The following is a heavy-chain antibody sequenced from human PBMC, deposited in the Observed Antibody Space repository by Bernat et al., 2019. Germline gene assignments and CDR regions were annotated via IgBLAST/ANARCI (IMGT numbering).Heavy chain of an antibody. CDR3: ARGPIAAAGTYYYYYMDV. V-gene: IGHV3-7*01. D-gene: IGHD6-13*01. J-gene: IGHJ6*03. CDR1: GFTFSSHW. Sequence: EVQLEESGGGLVQPGGSLRLSCATSGFTFSSHWMGWVRQAPGKGLEWVANIKQDGSEKYYVDSVKGRFTISRDNAKNSLYLQMNSLRAEDTAVYYCARGPIAAAGTYYYYYMDVWGKGTTVTVSS. CDR2: IKQDGSEK.